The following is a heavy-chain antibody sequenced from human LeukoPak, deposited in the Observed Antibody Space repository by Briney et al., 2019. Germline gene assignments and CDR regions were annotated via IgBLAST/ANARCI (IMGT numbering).Heavy chain of an antibody. Sequence: SETLSLTCTVSGGSISSSSYYWGWIRQPPGKGLEWIGSIYYSGSTYYNPSLKSRVTISVDPSKNQFSLKLSSVTAADTAVYYCARELYYDFWSGYPDYFDHWGQGTLVTVSS. V-gene: IGHV4-39*02. CDR1: GGSISSSSYY. D-gene: IGHD3-3*01. J-gene: IGHJ4*02. CDR3: ARELYYDFWSGYPDYFDH. CDR2: IYYSGST.